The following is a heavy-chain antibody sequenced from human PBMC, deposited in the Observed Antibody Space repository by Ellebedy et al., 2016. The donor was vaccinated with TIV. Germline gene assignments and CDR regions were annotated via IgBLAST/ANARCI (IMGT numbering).Heavy chain of an antibody. D-gene: IGHD3-10*01. V-gene: IGHV4-4*07. CDR1: GGSISSYY. J-gene: IGHJ4*02. Sequence: SETLSLTXTVSGGSISSYYWSWIRQPAGKGLEWIGRIYTSGSTNYNPSLKSRVTMSVDTSKNQLSLKLSSVTAADTAVYYCARDDYYGSGSYGVDYWGQGTLVTVSS. CDR3: ARDDYYGSGSYGVDY. CDR2: IYTSGST.